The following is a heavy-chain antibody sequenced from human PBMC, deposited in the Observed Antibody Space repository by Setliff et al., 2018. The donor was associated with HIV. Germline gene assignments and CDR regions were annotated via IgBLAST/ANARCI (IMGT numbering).Heavy chain of an antibody. CDR3: ATYSAGEGGRGY. J-gene: IGHJ4*02. D-gene: IGHD1-26*01. Sequence: SETLSLTCTVSGYSISSGYYWGWIRQPPGKGLEWIGSIYHTGTTKYNPSLESRVTISQDTSKNQFSLRLNSVTAADTAVYYCATYSAGEGGRGYWGQGRLVTVSS. V-gene: IGHV4-38-2*02. CDR1: GYSISSGYY. CDR2: IYHTGTT.